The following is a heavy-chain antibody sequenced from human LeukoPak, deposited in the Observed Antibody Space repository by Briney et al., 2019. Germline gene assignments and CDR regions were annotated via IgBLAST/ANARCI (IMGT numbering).Heavy chain of an antibody. CDR1: GFTFSSYS. D-gene: IGHD3-16*02. Sequence: PGGSLRLSCAASGFTFSSYSMNWVRQAPGKGLEWVSSISSSSSYIYYADSVKGRFTISRDNAKNSLYLQMNSLRAEDTAVYYCATFGEVIAYVDYWGQGTLVTVSS. CDR2: ISSSSSYI. V-gene: IGHV3-21*01. CDR3: ATFGEVIAYVDY. J-gene: IGHJ4*02.